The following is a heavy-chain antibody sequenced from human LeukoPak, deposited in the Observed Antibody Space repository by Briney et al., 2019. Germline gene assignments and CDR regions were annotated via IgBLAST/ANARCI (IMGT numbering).Heavy chain of an antibody. CDR1: GGSLSSGDYY. V-gene: IGHV4-30-4*01. D-gene: IGHD3-10*01. Sequence: PSQTLSLTCTVSGGSLSSGDYYWSWIRQPPGKGLEWIGYIYYSGSTYYNPSLKSRVTISVDTSKNQFSLKLSSVTAADTAVYYCARVADYYGSGSYYNLPIYFDYWGQGTLVTVSS. J-gene: IGHJ4*02. CDR3: ARVADYYGSGSYYNLPIYFDY. CDR2: IYYSGST.